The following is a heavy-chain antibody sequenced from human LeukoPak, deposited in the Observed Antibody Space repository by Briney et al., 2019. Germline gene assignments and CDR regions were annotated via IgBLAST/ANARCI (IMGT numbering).Heavy chain of an antibody. CDR3: ARVFRPLRIATTHYYYYYYMDV. Sequence: SETLSLTCTVSGGSISSSSYYWGWIRQPPGKGLEWIGSIYYSGSTYYNPSLKSRVTISVDTSKNQFSLKLSSVTAADTAVYYCARVFRPLRIATTHYYYYYYMDVWGKGTTVTVSS. CDR1: GGSISSSSYY. CDR2: IYYSGST. D-gene: IGHD6-13*01. V-gene: IGHV4-39*07. J-gene: IGHJ6*03.